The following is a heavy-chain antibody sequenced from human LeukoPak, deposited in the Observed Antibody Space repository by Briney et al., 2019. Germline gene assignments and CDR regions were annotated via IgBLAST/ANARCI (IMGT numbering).Heavy chain of an antibody. V-gene: IGHV3-30*03. Sequence: PGRSLRLSCAASGFTFSSYGMHWVRQAPGKGLEWVAVISYDGSNKYYADSVKGRFTISRDNSKNTLYLQMNSLRAEDTAVYYCATHSYGYPTDYWGQGTLVTVSS. D-gene: IGHD5-18*01. CDR3: ATHSYGYPTDY. J-gene: IGHJ4*02. CDR1: GFTFSSYG. CDR2: ISYDGSNK.